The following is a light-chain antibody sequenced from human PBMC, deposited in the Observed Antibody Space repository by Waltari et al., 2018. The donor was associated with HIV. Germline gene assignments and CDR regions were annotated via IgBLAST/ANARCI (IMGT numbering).Light chain of an antibody. CDR1: QSVGSN. CDR3: QQYDHVLS. V-gene: IGKV3-15*01. Sequence: DIVLTQSPATLPVSPGEGATLSCRASQSVGSNLAWYQQKPGQAPRLLIDGASTRATGTPARFSGSGSGTEFTLTISSLQSEDIATYYCQQYDHVLSFGGGTKVEIK. J-gene: IGKJ4*01. CDR2: GAS.